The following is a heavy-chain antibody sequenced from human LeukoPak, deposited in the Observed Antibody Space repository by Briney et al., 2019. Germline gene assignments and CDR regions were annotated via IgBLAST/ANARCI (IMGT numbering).Heavy chain of an antibody. CDR2: ISYDGSNK. CDR1: GFTFSSYA. Sequence: PGGSLRLSCAASGFTFSSYAMHWVRQAPGKGLEWVAVISYDGSNKYYADSVKGRFTISGDNSKNTLYQQMNSLRAEDTAVYYSAREGAEQAFDIWGQGTMVTVSS. J-gene: IGHJ3*02. D-gene: IGHD1-26*01. CDR3: AREGAEQAFDI. V-gene: IGHV3-30-3*01.